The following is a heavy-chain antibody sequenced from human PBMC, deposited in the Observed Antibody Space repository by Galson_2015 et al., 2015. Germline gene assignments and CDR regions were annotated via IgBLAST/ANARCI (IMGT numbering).Heavy chain of an antibody. CDR2: ISSSGSTI. CDR3: ARDFCSGGSCLSD. D-gene: IGHD2-15*01. J-gene: IGHJ4*02. V-gene: IGHV3-11*01. Sequence: SLRLSCAASGFTFSDYYMSWIRQAPGKGLEWVSYISSSGSTIYYADSVKGRFTISGNNAKNSLYLQMNSLRAEDTAVYYCARDFCSGGSCLSDWGQGTLVTVSS. CDR1: GFTFSDYY.